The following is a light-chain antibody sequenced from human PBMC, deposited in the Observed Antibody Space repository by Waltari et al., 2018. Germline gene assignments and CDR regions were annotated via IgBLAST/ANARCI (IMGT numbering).Light chain of an antibody. V-gene: IGLV3-25*03. CDR1: KLSRQY. J-gene: IGLJ2*01. CDR2: KDT. CDR3: QSAHPNTGVV. Sequence: SSELTQPPSVSVSPGQTARIPCSGDKLSRQYVYWYQQKPAQTPIILIRKDTERPSGVPERFSGSTSGTTVTLTITGVQPEDEADYYCQSAHPNTGVVFGGGTKLTVL.